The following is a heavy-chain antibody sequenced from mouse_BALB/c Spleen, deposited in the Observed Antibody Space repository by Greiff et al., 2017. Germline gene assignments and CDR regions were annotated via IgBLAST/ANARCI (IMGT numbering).Heavy chain of an antibody. CDR1: GFTFSSYA. CDR3: ARAYGNPFAY. J-gene: IGHJ3*01. Sequence: EVQLVESGGGLVKPGGSLKLSCAASGFTFSSYAMSWVRQSPEKRLEWVAEISSGGSYTYYPDTVTGRFTISRDNAKNTLYLEMSSLRSEDTAMYYCARAYGNPFAYGGQGTLVTVSA. D-gene: IGHD2-1*01. V-gene: IGHV5-9-4*01. CDR2: ISSGGSYT.